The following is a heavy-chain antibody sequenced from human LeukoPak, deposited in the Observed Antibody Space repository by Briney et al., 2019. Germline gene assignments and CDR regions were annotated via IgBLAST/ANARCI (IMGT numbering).Heavy chain of an antibody. V-gene: IGHV3-21*01. D-gene: IGHD5-18*01. Sequence: PGGSLRLSCAASGFTFSSYSMNWVRQAPGKGLEWVSSISSSSYIYYADSVKGRFTISRDNAKNSLYLQMNSLRAEDTAVYYCASGPTAMVTSDAFDIWGQGTMVTVSS. J-gene: IGHJ3*02. CDR3: ASGPTAMVTSDAFDI. CDR2: ISSSSYI. CDR1: GFTFSSYS.